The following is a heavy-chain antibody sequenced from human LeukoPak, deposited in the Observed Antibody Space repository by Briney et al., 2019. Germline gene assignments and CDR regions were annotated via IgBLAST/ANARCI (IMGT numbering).Heavy chain of an antibody. CDR3: ARSRVATSYQHMDV. V-gene: IGHV5-51*01. D-gene: IGHD5-12*01. J-gene: IGHJ6*03. CDR1: GYSFPTYW. Sequence: GQWRKISSKVSGYSFPTYWIGWVRQTPVKGLGWMGIIYSGDSDTRYSPSFQGKVTITADKSISTAYLHWSSQNGSDTAMYYCARSRVATSYQHMDVWGTGTTVNVS. CDR2: IYSGDSDT.